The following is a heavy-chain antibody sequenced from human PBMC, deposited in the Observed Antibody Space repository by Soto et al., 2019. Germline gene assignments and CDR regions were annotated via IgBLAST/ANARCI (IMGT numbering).Heavy chain of an antibody. CDR2: INSSGST. CDR1: GGSISNYY. Sequence: NPSETLSLTCTVSGGSISNYYWTWIRQPAGKGLEWIGRINSSGSTNYNSSLKSRVTMSVDTSKNQFSLKLTSVTAADTAVYYCARQTTFSSSWYDYWGQGTLVTVSS. CDR3: ARQTTFSSSWYDY. V-gene: IGHV4-4*07. J-gene: IGHJ4*02. D-gene: IGHD6-13*01.